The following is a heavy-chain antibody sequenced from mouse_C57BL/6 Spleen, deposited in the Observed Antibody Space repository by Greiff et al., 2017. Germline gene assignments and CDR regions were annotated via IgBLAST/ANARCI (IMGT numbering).Heavy chain of an antibody. J-gene: IGHJ2*01. V-gene: IGHV1-64*01. CDR2: IHPNSGST. D-gene: IGHD1-1*01. CDR1: GYTFTSYW. CDR3: SLLRLYYFDY. Sequence: QVQLKQPGAELVKPGASVKLSCKASGYTFTSYWMHWVKQRPGQGLEWIGMIHPNSGSTNYNEKFKSKATLTVDKSSSTAYMQLSSLTSEDSAVYYCSLLRLYYFDYWGQGTTLTVSS.